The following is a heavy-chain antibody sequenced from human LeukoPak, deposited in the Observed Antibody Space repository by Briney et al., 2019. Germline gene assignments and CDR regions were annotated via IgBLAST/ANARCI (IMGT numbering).Heavy chain of an antibody. CDR3: AKDEDYGDYVLSY. Sequence: TGGSLRLSCAASGFAFSSYAMHWVRQAPGKGLEWVAVISYDGSNKYSADSVKGRFTISRDNSKNTLYLQMNSLRAEDTAVYYCAKDEDYGDYVLSYWGQGTLVTVSS. CDR2: ISYDGSNK. D-gene: IGHD4-17*01. J-gene: IGHJ4*02. CDR1: GFAFSSYA. V-gene: IGHV3-30*04.